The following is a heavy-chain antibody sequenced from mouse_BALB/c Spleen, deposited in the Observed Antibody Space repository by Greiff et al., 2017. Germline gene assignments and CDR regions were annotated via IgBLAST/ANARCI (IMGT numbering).Heavy chain of an antibody. Sequence: EVKVVESGGGLVKPGGSLKLSCAASGFTFSSYTMSWVRQTPEKRLEWVATISSGGSYTYYPDSVKGRFTISRDNAKNTLYLQMSSLKSEDTAMYYCTRDYPLYAMDYWGQGTSVTVSS. CDR2: ISSGGSYT. V-gene: IGHV5-6-4*01. D-gene: IGHD5-5*01. CDR3: TRDYPLYAMDY. CDR1: GFTFSSYT. J-gene: IGHJ4*01.